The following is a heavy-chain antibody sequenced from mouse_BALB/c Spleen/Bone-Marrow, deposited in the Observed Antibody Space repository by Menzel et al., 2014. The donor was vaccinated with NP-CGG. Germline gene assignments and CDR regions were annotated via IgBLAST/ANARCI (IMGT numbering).Heavy chain of an antibody. Sequence: EVKLMESGAELVKPGASVKLSCTASGFNIKDTYMHWVKQRPEQGLEWIGRIDPANGNTKYDPKFQGKATITADTSSNPAYLQLSSMTSEDTAVYYCARNGYYVYYYAMDYWGQGTSVTVSS. V-gene: IGHV14-3*02. CDR3: ARNGYYVYYYAMDY. CDR1: GFNIKDTY. CDR2: IDPANGNT. D-gene: IGHD2-3*01. J-gene: IGHJ4*01.